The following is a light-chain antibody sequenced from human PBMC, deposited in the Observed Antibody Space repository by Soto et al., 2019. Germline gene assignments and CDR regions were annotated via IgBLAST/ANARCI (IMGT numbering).Light chain of an antibody. J-gene: IGLJ7*01. CDR2: DVS. V-gene: IGLV2-14*03. CDR1: SSDVGAYNY. Sequence: QSALTQPASVSGSPGQSITISCTGTSSDVGAYNYVSWYQHHPGKAPKLMIFDVSNRPSGVSNRFSGSKSGNTASLTISGLQAEHEADYFCSSSTSSDTFYVFGSGTQLTVL. CDR3: SSSTSSDTFYV.